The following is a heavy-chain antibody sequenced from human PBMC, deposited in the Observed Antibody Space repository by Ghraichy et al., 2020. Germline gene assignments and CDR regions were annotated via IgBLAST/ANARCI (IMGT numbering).Heavy chain of an antibody. Sequence: GGSLRLSCAASGFTFSYYGMHWVRQAPGKGLEWVAIIWHDGSNKYYADSVKGRFTISRDNSKNTLYLQMNSLRAEDTAVYYCARVSSPDKQDPTRADYWGQGTLVTVSA. D-gene: IGHD6-6*01. V-gene: IGHV3-33*01. CDR1: GFTFSYYG. J-gene: IGHJ4*02. CDR3: ARVSSPDKQDPTRADY. CDR2: IWHDGSNK.